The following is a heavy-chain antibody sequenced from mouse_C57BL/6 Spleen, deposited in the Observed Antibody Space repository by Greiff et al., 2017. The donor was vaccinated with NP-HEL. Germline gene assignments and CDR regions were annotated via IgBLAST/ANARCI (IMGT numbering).Heavy chain of an antibody. CDR2: IDPSDSYT. Sequence: QVQLQQPGAELVMPGASVKLSCKASGYTFTSYWMHWVKQRPGQGLEWIGEIDPSDSYTNYNQKFKGKSTLTVDKSSSTAYMQLSSLTSEDSAVYYCARWSSGYFDYWGQGTTLTVSS. V-gene: IGHV1-69*01. J-gene: IGHJ2*01. CDR3: ARWSSGYFDY. D-gene: IGHD3-2*02. CDR1: GYTFTSYW.